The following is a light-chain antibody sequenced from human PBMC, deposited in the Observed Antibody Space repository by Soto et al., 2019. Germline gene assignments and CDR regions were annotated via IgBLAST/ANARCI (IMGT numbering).Light chain of an antibody. CDR2: EVS. J-gene: IGLJ1*01. CDR1: SSDVGGYNY. V-gene: IGLV2-14*03. Sequence: QSAMTQPASVSGSPGQSITISCTGTSSDVGGYNYVSWYQQHPGKGPKLMIYEVSNRPSGVSNRFSGSKSGNTATLTISGLQAVDEADYYCSSYTSTTTRVFGTGTKVTVL. CDR3: SSYTSTTTRV.